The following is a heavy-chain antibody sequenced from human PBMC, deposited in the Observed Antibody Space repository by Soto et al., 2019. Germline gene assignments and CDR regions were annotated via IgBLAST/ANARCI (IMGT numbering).Heavy chain of an antibody. Sequence: SVKVSCKASGDTSSNYGVSWVRQAPGQGLEWMGGILPVFGTTTYARNFQGRITITADKSTSTVYMELTGLRSDDTATYYCARDPDEVVGTDYHYYGMDVWDQGATVTVSS. D-gene: IGHD1-26*01. CDR3: ARDPDEVVGTDYHYYGMDV. CDR1: GDTSSNYG. CDR2: ILPVFGTT. V-gene: IGHV1-69*06. J-gene: IGHJ6*02.